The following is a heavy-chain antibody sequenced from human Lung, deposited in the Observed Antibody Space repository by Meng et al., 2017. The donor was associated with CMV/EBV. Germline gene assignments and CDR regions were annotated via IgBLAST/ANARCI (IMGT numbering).Heavy chain of an antibody. D-gene: IGHD1-14*01. CDR1: GYFFTGHF. Sequence: SXXVSXKASGYFFTGHFVHWVRQAPGQGLEWMGWINPNSGGTKYTQKFQGRVTMTRDTSISTVYMELSGLRSDDTAMYYCARAQDTTSADYYNYGIDVWGQGXTVTVSS. V-gene: IGHV1-2*02. CDR2: INPNSGGT. J-gene: IGHJ6*02. CDR3: ARAQDTTSADYYNYGIDV.